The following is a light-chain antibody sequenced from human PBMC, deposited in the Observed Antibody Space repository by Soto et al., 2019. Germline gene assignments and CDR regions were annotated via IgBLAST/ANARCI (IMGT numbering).Light chain of an antibody. V-gene: IGKV1-39*01. CDR1: QDISSY. Sequence: DIQMTQSPSDMSASVGDRVTITCRASQDISSYLNWYQQKPGKAPKLLIYAASSLQSGVPSRFSGSGSGTDFTLTISSLQPEDFATYYCQQSYSTPRTFGQGTKVDIK. J-gene: IGKJ1*01. CDR2: AAS. CDR3: QQSYSTPRT.